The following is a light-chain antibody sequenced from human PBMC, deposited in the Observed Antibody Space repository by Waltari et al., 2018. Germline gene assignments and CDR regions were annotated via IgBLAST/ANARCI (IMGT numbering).Light chain of an antibody. CDR3: QHRSKWPPLT. CDR2: DSS. J-gene: IGKJ4*01. V-gene: IGKV3-11*01. CDR1: QSVGNF. Sequence: EIVFTQSPATLSLSPGERAPLSCRASQSVGNFLAWYQLKPGQPPRLLIYDSSSRATGIPPRFSGSGSGTDFTLTISSLEPEDFAVYYCQHRSKWPPLTFGGGTKVEIK.